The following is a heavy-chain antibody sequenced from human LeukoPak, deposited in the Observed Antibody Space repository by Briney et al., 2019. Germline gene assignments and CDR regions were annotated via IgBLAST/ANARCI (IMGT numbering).Heavy chain of an antibody. CDR3: AREVYGSGSYYKGNWFDP. Sequence: GGSLRLSCAASGFTVSSNYMSWVRQAPGRGLEWVSVIYSGGSTYYADSVKGRFTFSRHNSKNTLYLQMNSLRAEDTAVYYCAREVYGSGSYYKGNWFDPWGQGTLVTVSS. J-gene: IGHJ5*02. V-gene: IGHV3-53*04. CDR2: IYSGGST. D-gene: IGHD3-10*01. CDR1: GFTVSSNY.